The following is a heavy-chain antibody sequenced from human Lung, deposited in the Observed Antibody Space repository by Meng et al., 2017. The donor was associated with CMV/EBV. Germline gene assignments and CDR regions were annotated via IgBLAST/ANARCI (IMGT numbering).Heavy chain of an antibody. D-gene: IGHD3-3*01. CDR3: AGGRVGWYYGVIAASNLPFDY. CDR1: GGSFSGYY. J-gene: IGHJ4*02. Sequence: SXTLSLXCDVHGGSFSGYYWSWIRQPPGKGLEWIGEINHSGSTNYNPSLKSRVTISVDTSKNKFSLKLRSVTATDTAVYNTAGGRVGWYYGVIAASNLPFDYWXQGTLVTVSS. V-gene: IGHV4-34*01. CDR2: INHSGST.